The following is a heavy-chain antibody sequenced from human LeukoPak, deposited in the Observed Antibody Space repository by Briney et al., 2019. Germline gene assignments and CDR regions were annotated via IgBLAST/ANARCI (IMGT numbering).Heavy chain of an antibody. V-gene: IGHV3-73*01. J-gene: IGHJ4*02. D-gene: IGHD3-22*01. Sequence: GGSLRLSCAASGFTFSGSALHWVRQASGKGLEWVGRIRSTANGYATAYAASVKGRFTISRDDSKNTLFLQMNSLKTEDTAVYYCTTSLTSGYYIDYWGQGTLVTVSS. CDR1: GFTFSGSA. CDR2: IRSTANGYAT. CDR3: TTSLTSGYYIDY.